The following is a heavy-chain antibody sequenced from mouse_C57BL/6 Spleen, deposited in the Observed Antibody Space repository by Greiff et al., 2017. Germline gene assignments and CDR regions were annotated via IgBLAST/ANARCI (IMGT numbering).Heavy chain of an antibody. CDR3: AATVVEDYWYFDV. D-gene: IGHD1-1*01. V-gene: IGHV1-4*01. Sequence: QVQLKESGAQLARPGASVKMSCKASGYTFTSYTMHWVKQRPGQGLEWIGYINPSSGYTKYNQKFKDKATLTADKSSSTAYMQLSSLTSEDSAVYYCAATVVEDYWYFDVWGTGTTVTVSS. CDR2: INPSSGYT. J-gene: IGHJ1*03. CDR1: GYTFTSYT.